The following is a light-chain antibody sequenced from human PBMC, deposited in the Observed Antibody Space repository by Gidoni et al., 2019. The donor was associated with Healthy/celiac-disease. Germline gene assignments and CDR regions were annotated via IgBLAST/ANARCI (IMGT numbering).Light chain of an antibody. J-gene: IGKJ4*01. V-gene: IGKV3-20*01. CDR3: QQYGSSPLT. Sequence: ELVLPQSPGTLSLSPGERATLSCRASQSVSSSYLAWYQQKPGQAPRRLIYGASSRATGIPDRFSGSGSGTDFTLTISRLEPEDFAVYYCQQYGSSPLTFGGGTKVEIK. CDR2: GAS. CDR1: QSVSSSY.